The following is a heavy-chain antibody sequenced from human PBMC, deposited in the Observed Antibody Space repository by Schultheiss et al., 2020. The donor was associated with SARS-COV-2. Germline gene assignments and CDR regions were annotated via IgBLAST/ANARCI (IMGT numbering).Heavy chain of an antibody. CDR1: GFTFSSYA. D-gene: IGHD6-13*01. V-gene: IGHV3-64*01. J-gene: IGHJ4*02. Sequence: GESLKISCAASGFTFSSYAMHWVRQAPGKGLEYVSAISSNGGSTYYANSVKGRFTISRDNSKNTLYLQMGSLRAEDMAVYYCARRAIEQQLVRGLDYWGQGTLVTVSS. CDR2: ISSNGGST. CDR3: ARRAIEQQLVRGLDY.